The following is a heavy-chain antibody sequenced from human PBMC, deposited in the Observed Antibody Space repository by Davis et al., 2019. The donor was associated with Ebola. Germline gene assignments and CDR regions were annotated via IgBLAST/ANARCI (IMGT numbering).Heavy chain of an antibody. J-gene: IGHJ4*02. CDR3: AREEGAIAAAGLGHY. CDR1: GYTFTSYG. Sequence: ASVKVSCKASGYTFTSYGISWVRQAPGQGLEWMGWISAYNGNTNYAQKLQGRVTMTTDTSTSTAYMELRSLRSDDTAVYYCAREEGAIAAAGLGHYWGQGTLVTVSS. CDR2: ISAYNGNT. V-gene: IGHV1-18*01. D-gene: IGHD6-13*01.